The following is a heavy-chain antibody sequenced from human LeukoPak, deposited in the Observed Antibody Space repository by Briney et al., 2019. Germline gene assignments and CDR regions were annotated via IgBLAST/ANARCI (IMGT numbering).Heavy chain of an antibody. Sequence: VSGLTAGKAWMRWARYHRGKVLEWVGLIRSKTDGGTADYAAPVKGRFTISRDYLENTLHLQMSSLKPEDTAVYYSATVYWYFDLSGLGTLVSVSA. CDR3: ATVYWYFDL. J-gene: IGHJ2*01. CDR2: IRSKTDGGTA. V-gene: IGHV3-15*01. CDR1: GLTAGKAW.